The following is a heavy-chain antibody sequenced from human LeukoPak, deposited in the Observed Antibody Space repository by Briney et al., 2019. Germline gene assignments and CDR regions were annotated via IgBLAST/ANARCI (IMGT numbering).Heavy chain of an antibody. CDR1: GFTVSS. Sequence: GGSLRLSCAASGFTVSSMSWVRQAPGKGLEWVSVIHSNGDTYYANSVKGRFTTSRDNAKNMLFLQMSSLRTEDTAVYFCARDICDFWTGCSVPYYYMDVWGKGAMVTVSS. CDR2: IHSNGDT. J-gene: IGHJ6*03. CDR3: ARDICDFWTGCSVPYYYMDV. D-gene: IGHD3/OR15-3a*01. V-gene: IGHV3-66*03.